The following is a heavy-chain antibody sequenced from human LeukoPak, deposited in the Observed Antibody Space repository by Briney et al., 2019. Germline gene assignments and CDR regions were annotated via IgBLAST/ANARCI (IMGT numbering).Heavy chain of an antibody. Sequence: SQTLSLTCAISGDSVSSNSVTWNWIRQSPSRGLEWLSRTYCRSTWYNDYAVSVRGRITVNPDTSKNQFSLHLNSVTPEDTAVYYCARRQTQYDCFDPWGQGILVTVSS. CDR1: GDSVSSNSVT. CDR2: TYCRSTWYN. CDR3: ARRQTQYDCFDP. J-gene: IGHJ5*02. V-gene: IGHV6-1*01. D-gene: IGHD2-2*01.